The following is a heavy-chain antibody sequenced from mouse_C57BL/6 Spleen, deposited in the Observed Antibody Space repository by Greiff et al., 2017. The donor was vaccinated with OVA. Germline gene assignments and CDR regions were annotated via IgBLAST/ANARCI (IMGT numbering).Heavy chain of an antibody. Sequence: QVQLQQPGAELVMPGASVKLSCKASGYTFTSYWMHWVKQRPGQGLEWIGEIDPSDSYTNYNQKVKGKSTLTVDKSSSTAYMQLSSLTSEDSAVYYCARGLGNWFAYWGQGTLVTVSA. J-gene: IGHJ3*01. CDR3: ARGLGNWFAY. CDR1: GYTFTSYW. CDR2: IDPSDSYT. V-gene: IGHV1-69*01. D-gene: IGHD2-1*01.